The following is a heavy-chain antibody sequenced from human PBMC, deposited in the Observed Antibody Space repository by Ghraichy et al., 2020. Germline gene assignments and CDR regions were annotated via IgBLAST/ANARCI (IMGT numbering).Heavy chain of an antibody. CDR2: IKQDGSEK. CDR1: GFTFSSYW. Sequence: LSLTCAASGFTFSSYWMSWVRQAPGKGLEWVANIKQDGSEKYYVDSVKGRFTISRDNAKNSLYLQMNSLRAEDTAVYYCARGKRRYCTNGVCYYYGMDVWGQGTTVTVSS. CDR3: ARGKRRYCTNGVCYYYGMDV. J-gene: IGHJ6*02. D-gene: IGHD2-8*01. V-gene: IGHV3-7*03.